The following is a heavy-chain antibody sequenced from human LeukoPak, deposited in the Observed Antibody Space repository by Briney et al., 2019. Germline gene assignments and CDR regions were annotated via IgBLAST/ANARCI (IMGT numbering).Heavy chain of an antibody. CDR3: ARDLFPASSSRQPNWFDP. CDR2: IIPIFGTA. Sequence: SVKVSCKASGGTFSSYAISWVRQAPGQGLEWMGGIIPIFGTANYAQKFQGRVTITTDESTSTAYMELSSLRSEDTAVYYCARDLFPASSSRQPNWFDPWGQGTLVTVFS. CDR1: GGTFSSYA. J-gene: IGHJ5*02. V-gene: IGHV1-69*05. D-gene: IGHD6-13*01.